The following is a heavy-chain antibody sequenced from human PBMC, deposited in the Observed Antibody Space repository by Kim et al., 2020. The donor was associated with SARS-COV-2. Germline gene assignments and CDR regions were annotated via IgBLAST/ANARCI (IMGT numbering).Heavy chain of an antibody. D-gene: IGHD5-18*01. J-gene: IGHJ4*02. Sequence: ESVKCPFTIARDNAKNSLYLQMNSLGDEDTAVYYCARETGGYSYGMIDYWGQGTLVTVSS. V-gene: IGHV3-48*02. CDR3: ARETGGYSYGMIDY.